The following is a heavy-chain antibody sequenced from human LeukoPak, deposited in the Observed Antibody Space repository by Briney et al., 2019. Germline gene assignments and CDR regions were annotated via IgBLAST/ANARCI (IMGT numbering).Heavy chain of an antibody. Sequence: SETLSLTCTVSGGSISSSSYYWGWIRQPPGKGLEWIGSIYYSGSTYYNPSLKSRVTISVDTSKNQFSLKLSSVTAADTAVYYCARGHSGYDYQGVVYWYFDLWGRGTLVTVSS. CDR2: IYYSGST. D-gene: IGHD5-12*01. CDR1: GGSISSSSYY. CDR3: ARGHSGYDYQGVVYWYFDL. J-gene: IGHJ2*01. V-gene: IGHV4-39*07.